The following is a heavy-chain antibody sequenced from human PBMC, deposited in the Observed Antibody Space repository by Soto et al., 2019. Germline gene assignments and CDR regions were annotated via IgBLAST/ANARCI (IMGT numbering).Heavy chain of an antibody. CDR2: LYYSGST. CDR3: ARHIGYDSSDYYRAWFDP. V-gene: IGHV4-59*08. Sequence: PSEILSLTCSVSGVSISGYYWSWIRQPPGKGLEWIGYLYYSGSTNYNPSLKSRVTISLDTSENQLSLKLSSVTAADTAVYYCARHIGYDSSDYYRAWFDPWGQGTLVPVSS. D-gene: IGHD3-22*01. CDR1: GVSISGYY. J-gene: IGHJ5*02.